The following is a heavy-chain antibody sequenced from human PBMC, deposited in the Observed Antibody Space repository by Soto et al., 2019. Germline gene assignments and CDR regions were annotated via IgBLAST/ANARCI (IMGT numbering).Heavy chain of an antibody. CDR1: GDTFSTYT. CDR2: IIPRSATS. V-gene: IGHV1-69*05. CDR3: ARVYGVPEGKYYYYYYGMDV. D-gene: IGHD2-2*01. J-gene: IGHJ6*02. Sequence: ASVKVSCKASGDTFSTYTITWMRQAPGQGLEWMGGIIPRSATSNYAQKFQGRVTMTRNTSISTAYMELSSLRSEDTAVYYCARVYGVPEGKYYYYYYGMDVWGQGTTVTVSS.